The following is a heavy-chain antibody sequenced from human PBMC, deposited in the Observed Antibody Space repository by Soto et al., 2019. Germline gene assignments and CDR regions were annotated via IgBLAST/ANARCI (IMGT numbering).Heavy chain of an antibody. CDR2: IYYSGST. Sequence: PSETLSLTCTVSGGSISSYYWSWIRQPPGKGLEWIGYIYYSGSTNYNPSLKSRVTISVDTSKNQFSLKLSSVAAADTAVYYCARHAYYGSGSYYKHFDYWGQGTLVTVSS. CDR3: ARHAYYGSGSYYKHFDY. CDR1: GGSISSYY. J-gene: IGHJ4*02. D-gene: IGHD3-10*01. V-gene: IGHV4-59*08.